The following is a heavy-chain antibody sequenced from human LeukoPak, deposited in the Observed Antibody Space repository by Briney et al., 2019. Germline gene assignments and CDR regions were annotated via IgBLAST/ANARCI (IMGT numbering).Heavy chain of an antibody. V-gene: IGHV3-30-3*01. CDR3: ARDSGSRQQLVPLLGY. CDR2: ISYDGNNK. J-gene: IGHJ4*02. Sequence: PGGSLRLSCAASGFTFSSYALHWVRQAPGKGLEWVAVISYDGNNKCYADSVKGRFTISRDNSKNTLCLQMNSLRAEDTAVYYCARDSGSRQQLVPLLGYWGQGTLVTVSS. D-gene: IGHD6-13*01. CDR1: GFTFSSYA.